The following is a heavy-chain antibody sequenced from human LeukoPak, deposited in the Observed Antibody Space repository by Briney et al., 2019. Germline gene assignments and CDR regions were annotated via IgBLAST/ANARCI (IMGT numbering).Heavy chain of an antibody. D-gene: IGHD6-13*01. Sequence: SETLSLTCTVSGGSISSHYWSWIRQPPGKGLEWIGYIYYSGSTNYNPSLKSRVTISVDTSKKKFSLKLSSLTAAATAVYYCARDPHSSRGYWGQGTLVTVSS. CDR3: ARDPHSSRGY. V-gene: IGHV4-59*11. J-gene: IGHJ4*02. CDR2: IYYSGST. CDR1: GGSISSHY.